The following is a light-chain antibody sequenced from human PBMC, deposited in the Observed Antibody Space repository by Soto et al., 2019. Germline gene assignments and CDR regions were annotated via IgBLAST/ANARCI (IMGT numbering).Light chain of an antibody. CDR1: QSVISK. CDR2: VAS. CDR3: QQFNNWPHT. J-gene: IGKJ5*01. V-gene: IGKV3-15*01. Sequence: EIVLTQSPDTLSLSPGERATLSCRASQSVISKLAWYQQKPGQAPRLLIYVASYRATGIPARFSGSGSGTEYTLTISNLQAEDFAVYYCQQFNNWPHTFGQGTRLEIK.